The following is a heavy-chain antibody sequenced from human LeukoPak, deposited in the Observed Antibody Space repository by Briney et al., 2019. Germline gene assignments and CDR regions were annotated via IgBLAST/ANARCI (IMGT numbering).Heavy chain of an antibody. V-gene: IGHV3-21*01. CDR3: AKVPNVYYDLSYYYYYYMDV. Sequence: KPGGSLRLSCAASGFTFSSYSMNWVRQAPGKGLEWVSSISSSSSYIYYADSVKGRFTISRDNSKNTLYLQMNSLRAEDTAVYYCAKVPNVYYDLSYYYYYYMDVWGKGTTVTVSS. CDR2: ISSSSSYI. D-gene: IGHD3-3*01. CDR1: GFTFSSYS. J-gene: IGHJ6*03.